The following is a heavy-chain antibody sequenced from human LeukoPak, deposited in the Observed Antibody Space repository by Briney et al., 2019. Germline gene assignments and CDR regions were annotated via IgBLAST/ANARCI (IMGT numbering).Heavy chain of an antibody. CDR1: GFTFSSYG. CDR3: AKDGGVGATPVDY. V-gene: IGHV3-30*02. Sequence: GGSLRLSCAASGFTFSSYGMHWVRQAPGKGLEWVAVIRYDGSNKYYADSVKGRFTISRDNSKNTLYLQMNSLRAEDTAVYYCAKDGGVGATPVDYWGQGTLVTVSS. D-gene: IGHD1-26*01. CDR2: IRYDGSNK. J-gene: IGHJ4*02.